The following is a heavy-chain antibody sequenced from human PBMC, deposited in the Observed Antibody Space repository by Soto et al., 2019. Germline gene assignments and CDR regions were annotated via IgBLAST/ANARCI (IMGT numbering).Heavy chain of an antibody. CDR3: ARGNDNGDYGYYLAY. CDR2: INHSGST. D-gene: IGHD4-17*01. J-gene: IGHJ4*02. V-gene: IGHV4-34*01. Sequence: PSETLSLTCAVYGGSFSGYYWRWIRQPPGKGLEWIGEINHSGSTNYNPSLKSRVTISVDTSKNQFSLKLSSVTAADTAVYYCARGNDNGDYGYYLAYWGKGTWVTVSP. CDR1: GGSFSGYY.